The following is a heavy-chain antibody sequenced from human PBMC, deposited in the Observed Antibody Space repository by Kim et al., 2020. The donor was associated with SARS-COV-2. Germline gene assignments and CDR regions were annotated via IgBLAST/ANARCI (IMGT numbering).Heavy chain of an antibody. V-gene: IGHV5-51*01. Sequence: GESLKISCKGSAYSFTTYWIGWVRQMPGKGLEWMGIIYPGDSDTRYSPSFQGQVTISADKSLSTAYLQWSSLKASDTAMYYCARSANYGSGSLDYWGQGTLVTVSS. CDR3: ARSANYGSGSLDY. D-gene: IGHD3-10*01. CDR2: IYPGDSDT. J-gene: IGHJ4*02. CDR1: AYSFTTYW.